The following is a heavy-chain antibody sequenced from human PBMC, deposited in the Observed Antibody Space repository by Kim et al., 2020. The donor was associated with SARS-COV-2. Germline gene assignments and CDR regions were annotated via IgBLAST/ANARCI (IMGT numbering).Heavy chain of an antibody. Sequence: SETLSLTCTVSGGSISSYYWSWIRQPPGKGLEWMGYIYYSGSTNYNPSLKGRVTISVAPSKNQFSLKLSSVTAADTAVYYCAGGRQWLSHSSYYFDYWGQGTLVTVSS. CDR1: GGSISSYY. CDR3: AGGRQWLSHSSYYFDY. J-gene: IGHJ4*02. D-gene: IGHD6-19*01. V-gene: IGHV4-59*01. CDR2: IYYSGST.